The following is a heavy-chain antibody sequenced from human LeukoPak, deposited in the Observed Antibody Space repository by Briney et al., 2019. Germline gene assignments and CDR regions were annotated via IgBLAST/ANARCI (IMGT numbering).Heavy chain of an antibody. D-gene: IGHD5/OR15-5a*01. CDR3: ATYSVTGAWAEYFLH. Sequence: ASETLSLTCTVSGGSISSSSYYWGWIRQPPGKGLEWIGSIYYSGSTYYNPSLKSRVTISVDTSKNQFSLKLSSVTAADTAVYYCATYSVTGAWAEYFLHWGQGTLVTVSS. CDR2: IYYSGST. V-gene: IGHV4-39*01. CDR1: GGSISSSSYY. J-gene: IGHJ1*01.